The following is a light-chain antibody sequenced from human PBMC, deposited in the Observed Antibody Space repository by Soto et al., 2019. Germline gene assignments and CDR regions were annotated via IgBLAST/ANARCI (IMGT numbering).Light chain of an antibody. CDR3: QHYNSYSEA. Sequence: DIQMTQSPSTLSGSVGDRVTITCRASQTISSWLAWYQQKPGKAPKLLIYKASTLKSGVPSRFSGSGSGTEFTLTIRSMQTDDFAHYYCQHYNSYSEAFGQGTKVDI. CDR1: QTISSW. J-gene: IGKJ1*01. V-gene: IGKV1-5*03. CDR2: KAS.